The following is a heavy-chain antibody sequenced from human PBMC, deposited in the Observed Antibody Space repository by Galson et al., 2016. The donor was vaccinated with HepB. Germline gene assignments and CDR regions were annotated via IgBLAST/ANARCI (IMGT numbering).Heavy chain of an antibody. D-gene: IGHD2-15*01. Sequence: SLRLSCAASGFTVSRNYMSWVRQAPGRGLEWVSVLYKDGGTYYADSVKGRFTISRDHSKNTLYVQMNSLRVEATAVYHCARDHTSHCYCGNKCAFDIWGQGTMVIVSS. J-gene: IGHJ3*02. V-gene: IGHV3-53*01. CDR2: LYKDGGT. CDR1: GFTVSRNY. CDR3: ARDHTSHCYCGNKCAFDI.